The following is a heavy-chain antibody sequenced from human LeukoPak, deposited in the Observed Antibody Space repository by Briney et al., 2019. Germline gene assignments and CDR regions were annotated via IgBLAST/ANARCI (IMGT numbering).Heavy chain of an antibody. CDR3: AKDRVTAAGYYFDY. J-gene: IGHJ4*02. CDR2: ISFDGSYK. V-gene: IGHV3-30*18. CDR1: GFAFSSYG. D-gene: IGHD6-13*01. Sequence: GGSLRLSCAASGFAFSSYGMHWVRQAPGKGLEWVAVISFDGSYKYYADSVKGRFTISRDNSKNTLYLQMNSLRAEDTAVYYCAKDRVTAAGYYFDYWGQGTLVTVSS.